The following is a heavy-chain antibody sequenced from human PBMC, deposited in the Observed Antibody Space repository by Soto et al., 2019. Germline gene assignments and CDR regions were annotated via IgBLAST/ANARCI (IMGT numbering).Heavy chain of an antibody. CDR2: IYYSGST. J-gene: IGHJ6*02. CDR1: GDSISRSSSY. Sequence: SETLSLTCTVSGDSISRSSSYWGCIRQPPGKGLEWIGSIYYSGSTYYNPSLKSRVTISVDTSKNQFSLKLSSVTAAETAVYYCARQNPAQGYYYGMDVWGQGTTVT. V-gene: IGHV4-39*01. CDR3: ARQNPAQGYYYGMDV.